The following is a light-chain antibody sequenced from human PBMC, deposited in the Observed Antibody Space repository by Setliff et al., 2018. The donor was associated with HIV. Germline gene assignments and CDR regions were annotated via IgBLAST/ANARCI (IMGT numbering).Light chain of an antibody. CDR2: DVS. Sequence: QSALTQPASVSGSPGQSITVSCTGTSSDVGGHNYVSWYQQHPGKVPKLLIYDVSNRPSGGSARFSGSKSGNTASLTISGLQADDAADYYCNSYTTNNTLVCGGGTKGTV. J-gene: IGLJ2*01. CDR1: SSDVGGHNY. CDR3: NSYTTNNTLV. V-gene: IGLV2-14*03.